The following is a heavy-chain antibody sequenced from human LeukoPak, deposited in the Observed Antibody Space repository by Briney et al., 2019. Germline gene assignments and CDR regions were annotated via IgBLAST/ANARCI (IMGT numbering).Heavy chain of an antibody. Sequence: GGSLRLSCTASGFTFSSYSMNWVRQAPGKGLEWVSAISGSGGSTYYADSVKGRFTISRDNSKNTLYLQMNSLRAEDTAVYYCEGGRDFDYWGQGTLVTVSS. V-gene: IGHV3-23*01. D-gene: IGHD3-16*01. J-gene: IGHJ4*02. CDR1: GFTFSSYS. CDR3: EGGRDFDY. CDR2: ISGSGGST.